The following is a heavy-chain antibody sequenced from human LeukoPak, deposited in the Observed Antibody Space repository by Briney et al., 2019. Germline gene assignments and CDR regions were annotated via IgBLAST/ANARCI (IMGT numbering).Heavy chain of an antibody. CDR3: AGCSSGWSPYYYYMDV. V-gene: IGHV4-30-4*08. D-gene: IGHD6-19*01. CDR2: VSYSGGT. Sequence: SQTLSLTCTVSGASISSADYYWSWIRQPPGKGLEWIGYVSYSGGTYYNPSLKSRVTISVDTSRNQFSLKLNSVTAADTAVYYCAGCSSGWSPYYYYMDVWGKGTTVTVSS. CDR1: GASISSADYY. J-gene: IGHJ6*03.